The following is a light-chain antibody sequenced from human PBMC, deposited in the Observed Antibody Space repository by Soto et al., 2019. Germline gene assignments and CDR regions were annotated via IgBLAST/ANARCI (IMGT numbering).Light chain of an antibody. J-gene: IGLJ2*01. V-gene: IGLV2-11*01. CDR1: SSDVGGYNF. Sequence: QSVLTQPRSVSGSPGQSVTISCTGTSSDVGGYNFVSWHQHHPGKAPKLMTYDVRYRPSGVPNRFSGSKSGNTASLTISGLQAEDEADYYCCSYAGTHAVVFGGGTKLTVL. CDR2: DVR. CDR3: CSYAGTHAVV.